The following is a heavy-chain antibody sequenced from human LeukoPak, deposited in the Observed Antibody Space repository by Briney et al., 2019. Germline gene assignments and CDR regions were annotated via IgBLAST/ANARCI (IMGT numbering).Heavy chain of an antibody. Sequence: GGSLRLSCAASAFTFSYYAMNWVRQAPGKGLEWVSSISSSSSYIYYADSLKGRFTISRDNAKNSLYLQMNSLRAEDTAVYYCARDLPDYWGQGTLVTVSS. CDR3: ARDLPDY. CDR1: AFTFSYYA. J-gene: IGHJ4*02. V-gene: IGHV3-21*01. CDR2: ISSSSSYI.